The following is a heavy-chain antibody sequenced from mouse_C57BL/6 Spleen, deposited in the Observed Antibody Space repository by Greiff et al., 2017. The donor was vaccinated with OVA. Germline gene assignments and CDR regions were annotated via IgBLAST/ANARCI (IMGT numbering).Heavy chain of an antibody. CDR1: GYTFTSYW. D-gene: IGHD2-5*01. J-gene: IGHJ4*01. V-gene: IGHV1-53*01. CDR3: ARWRFYSNYENYAMDY. CDR2: INPSNGGT. Sequence: VQLQQPGTELVKPGASVKLSCKASGYTFTSYWMHWVKQRPGQGLEWIGNINPSNGGTNYNEKFKSKATLTVDKSSSTAYMQLSSLTSEDSAVYYCARWRFYSNYENYAMDYWGQGTSVTVSS.